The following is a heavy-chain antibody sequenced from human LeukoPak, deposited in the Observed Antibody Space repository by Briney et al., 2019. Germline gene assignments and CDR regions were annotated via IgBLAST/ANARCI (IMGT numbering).Heavy chain of an antibody. CDR1: GFTFDDYG. D-gene: IGHD3-9*01. CDR2: ISGSGGST. Sequence: GGSLRLSCAASGFTFDDYGMSWVRQAPGKGLEWVSAISGSGGSTYYADSVKGRFTISRDNSKNTLYLQMNSLRAEDTAVYYCAKVAVLRYFDWLPYYYFDYWGQGTLVTVSS. V-gene: IGHV3-23*01. J-gene: IGHJ4*02. CDR3: AKVAVLRYFDWLPYYYFDY.